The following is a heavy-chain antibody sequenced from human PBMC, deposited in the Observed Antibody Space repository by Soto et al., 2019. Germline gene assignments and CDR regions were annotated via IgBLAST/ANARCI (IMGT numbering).Heavy chain of an antibody. CDR1: SGSISSTIYS. CDR3: ARQCRGVTCHWFVP. D-gene: IGHD2-15*01. CDR2: IFYSGST. V-gene: IGHV4-39*01. Sequence: SETLCLTCTVSSGSISSTIYSRDWIRQHPGKGLEWIGSIFYSGSTYYNPSLKSRVTISVDTSKNQFSLTLTSVTAADTAVYYCARQCRGVTCHWFVPWGQGTLVTSPQ. J-gene: IGHJ5*02.